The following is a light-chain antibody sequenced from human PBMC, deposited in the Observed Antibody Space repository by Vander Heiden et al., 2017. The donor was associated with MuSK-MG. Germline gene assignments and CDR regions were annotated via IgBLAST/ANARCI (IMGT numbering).Light chain of an antibody. Sequence: AIQMTQSPSSLSASVGDRVTITCRASQGIRNDLGWYQQKPGKAPKLLIYAASSLQSGVPSRFSGSGSGTDFTPTISSLQHEDFSTYYCRQDDNYPLTFGQGTKVEIK. CDR1: QGIRND. CDR2: AAS. J-gene: IGKJ1*01. V-gene: IGKV1-6*01. CDR3: RQDDNYPLT.